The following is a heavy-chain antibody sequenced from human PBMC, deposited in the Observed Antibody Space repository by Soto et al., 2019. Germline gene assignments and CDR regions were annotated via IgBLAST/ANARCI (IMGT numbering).Heavy chain of an antibody. Sequence: QVQLQESGPGLVKPSQTLSLTCTVSGGSISSGDYYWSWILQPPGKGLEWIGYIYYSGSTYYNPSLKSRVTISVDTSKNQFSLKLSSVTAADTAVYYCARARGIVATLIDYWGQGTLVTVSS. D-gene: IGHD5-12*01. CDR3: ARARGIVATLIDY. CDR2: IYYSGST. V-gene: IGHV4-30-4*01. J-gene: IGHJ4*02. CDR1: GGSISSGDYY.